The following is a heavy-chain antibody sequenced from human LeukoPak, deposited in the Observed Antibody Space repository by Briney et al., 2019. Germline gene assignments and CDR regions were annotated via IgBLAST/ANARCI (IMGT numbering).Heavy chain of an antibody. CDR1: GGSISSSSYY. Sequence: SETLSLTCTVSGGSISSSSYYWGWIRQPPGKGLEWIGSIYYSGSTYYNPSLKSRVTISVDTSKNQFSLQLSSVTAADTAVYYCARGWYQLLYNWFDPWGQGTLVTVSS. J-gene: IGHJ5*02. V-gene: IGHV4-39*07. D-gene: IGHD2-2*01. CDR2: IYYSGST. CDR3: ARGWYQLLYNWFDP.